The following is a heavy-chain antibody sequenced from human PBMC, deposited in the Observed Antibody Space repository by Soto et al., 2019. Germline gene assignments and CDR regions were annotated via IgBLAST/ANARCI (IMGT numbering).Heavy chain of an antibody. Sequence: GGSLRLSCAASGFTFSSYGMHWVRQAPGKGLEWVAVISFDGSNKYYADSVKGRFTISRDNSKNTLYLQMNSLRAEDTAVYYCAKNIHDYYYDSSGYYLDPWGQGTLVTVSS. CDR1: GFTFSSYG. D-gene: IGHD3-22*01. CDR2: ISFDGSNK. J-gene: IGHJ5*02. V-gene: IGHV3-30*18. CDR3: AKNIHDYYYDSSGYYLDP.